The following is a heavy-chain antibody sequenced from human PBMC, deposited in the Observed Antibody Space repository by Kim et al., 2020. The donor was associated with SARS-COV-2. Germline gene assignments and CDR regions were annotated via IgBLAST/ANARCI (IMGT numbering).Heavy chain of an antibody. D-gene: IGHD1-26*01. Sequence: ASVKVSCKVSGYTLTELSMHWVRQAPGKGLEWMGGFDPEDDETIYAQKFQGRVTMTEDTSTDTAYMELSSLRSEDTAVYYCATADSGDNWFDPWGQGTLVTVSS. CDR2: FDPEDDET. CDR1: GYTLTELS. J-gene: IGHJ5*02. CDR3: ATADSGDNWFDP. V-gene: IGHV1-24*01.